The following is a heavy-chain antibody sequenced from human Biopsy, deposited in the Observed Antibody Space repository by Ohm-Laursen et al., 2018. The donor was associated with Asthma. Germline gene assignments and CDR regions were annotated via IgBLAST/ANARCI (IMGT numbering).Heavy chain of an antibody. J-gene: IGHJ6*02. CDR1: GYTFNSAG. D-gene: IGHD3-10*01. CDR2: ISVYNGNT. CDR3: ARAVDYSHYYGIDV. Sequence: SVKVSCKPSGYTFNSAGITWVRQAPGQRLEWMGWISVYNGNTKVAQKLQDRVTMITDTSTSTAYMELRSLRSDDTAVYFCARAVDYSHYYGIDVWGQGTTVTVSS. V-gene: IGHV1-18*01.